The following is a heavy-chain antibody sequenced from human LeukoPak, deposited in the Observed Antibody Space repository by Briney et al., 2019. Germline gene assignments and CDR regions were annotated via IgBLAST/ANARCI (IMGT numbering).Heavy chain of an antibody. V-gene: IGHV4-38-2*02. J-gene: IGHJ4*02. D-gene: IGHD4-23*01. CDR2: IYYSGST. CDR3: AGGGKLDY. Sequence: SETLSLTCTVSGYSISSGYYWGWIRQPPGKGLEWIGSIYYSGSTYYNPSLKSRVTISVDTSKNQFSLKLSSVTAADTAVYYCAGGGKLDYWGQGTLVTVSS. CDR1: GYSISSGYY.